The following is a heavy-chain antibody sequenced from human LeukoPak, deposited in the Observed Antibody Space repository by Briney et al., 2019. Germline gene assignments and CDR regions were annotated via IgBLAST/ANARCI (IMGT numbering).Heavy chain of an antibody. V-gene: IGHV4-38-2*02. Sequence: SETLSLTCTVSGYSISSGYYWGWIRQPPGKGLEWIGSIYHSGSTYYNPSLKSRVTISVDTSKNQFSLKLSSVTAADTAVYYCAGRGVVTHYWGQGTLVTVSS. D-gene: IGHD4-23*01. CDR1: GYSISSGYY. CDR2: IYHSGST. J-gene: IGHJ4*02. CDR3: AGRGVVTHY.